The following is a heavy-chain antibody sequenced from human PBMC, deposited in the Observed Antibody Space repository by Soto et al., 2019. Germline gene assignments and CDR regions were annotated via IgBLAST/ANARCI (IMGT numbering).Heavy chain of an antibody. Sequence: QVQLQESGPGLEKPWETLTLTCTVSGAPITTTKWWAWVRLPRGKGLEWIGEMSRGDERSSTPSLQGRVTMTRDKSTNTFYMKLTSVTAADTAVYYCATQTIGCNWGVWGRGTSVTVSS. CDR2: MSRGDER. CDR1: GAPITTTKW. D-gene: IGHD3-16*01. J-gene: IGHJ6*02. CDR3: ATQTIGCNWGV. V-gene: IGHV4-4*02.